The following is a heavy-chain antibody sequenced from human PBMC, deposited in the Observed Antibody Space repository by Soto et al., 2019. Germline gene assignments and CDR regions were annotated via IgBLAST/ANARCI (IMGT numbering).Heavy chain of an antibody. CDR2: INPGDATT. V-gene: IGHV1-46*03. J-gene: IGHJ4*02. CDR1: GYSFTTYY. Sequence: QVQLVQSGAEVKKPGASVKVSCKSSGYSFTTYYMHWVRQAPGQGLEWVGVINPGDATTSHAQRFQGRATMPREPSTSTGYMELRSLRSEDTAVYYCARARAVAGAAASYWGQGTLVTVSS. D-gene: IGHD6-19*01. CDR3: ARARAVAGAAASY.